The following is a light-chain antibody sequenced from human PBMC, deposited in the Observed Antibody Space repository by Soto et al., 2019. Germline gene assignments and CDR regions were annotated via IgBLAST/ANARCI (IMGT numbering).Light chain of an antibody. CDR1: QSISIY. V-gene: IGKV1-39*01. CDR2: GAS. CDR3: QQNYTNPEIT. J-gene: IGKJ5*01. Sequence: DIQMTQSPSSLSASVGDRVTITCRASQSISIYLNWYQLKPGKAPNLLMYGASYLKSGVPTRFSGSGSGKDFTLNIRSLQPEDFAIYYCQQNYTNPEITLGQGTRLEIK.